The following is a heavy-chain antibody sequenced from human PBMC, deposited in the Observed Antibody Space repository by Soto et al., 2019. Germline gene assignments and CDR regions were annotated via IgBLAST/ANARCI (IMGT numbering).Heavy chain of an antibody. Sequence: QLQLQESGPGLVKPSETLSLTCTVSGGSISSRSYYWGWIRQPPGKGLEWIGSIYYSGNAYYNPSLKSRVAVSVDTSKNQFSLKVTSVTATDTAVYYCARAEAESRYYYYGMDVWGQGTTVTVSS. CDR3: ARAEAESRYYYYGMDV. CDR2: IYYSGNA. J-gene: IGHJ6*02. V-gene: IGHV4-39*01. CDR1: GGSISSRSYY.